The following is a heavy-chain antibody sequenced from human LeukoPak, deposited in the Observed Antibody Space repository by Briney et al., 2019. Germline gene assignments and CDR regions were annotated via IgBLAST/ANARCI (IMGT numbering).Heavy chain of an antibody. CDR1: GFTFDDNA. Sequence: GKSLRLSCAASGFTFDDNAMHWVRQAPGKGLEWVSGISWNSGSIGYADSVKGRFTISRDNAKNSLYLQMSSLRAEDTALYYCAKVAVQWLVQNAFDIWGQGTMVTVSS. D-gene: IGHD6-19*01. CDR3: AKVAVQWLVQNAFDI. CDR2: ISWNSGSI. J-gene: IGHJ3*02. V-gene: IGHV3-9*01.